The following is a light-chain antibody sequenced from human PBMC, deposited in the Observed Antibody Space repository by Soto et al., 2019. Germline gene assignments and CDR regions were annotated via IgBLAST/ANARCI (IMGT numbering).Light chain of an antibody. J-gene: IGLJ1*01. Sequence: QSALTQPASVSGSPGQSITISCTGTSSDVGGYNYVSWYQQHPGKVPKLMIYEVSNRPSGVSYRFSGSKSGNTASMTISGLQAEDEADYYCSSHTSTNTLVFGTGTKVTVL. V-gene: IGLV2-14*01. CDR1: SSDVGGYNY. CDR2: EVS. CDR3: SSHTSTNTLV.